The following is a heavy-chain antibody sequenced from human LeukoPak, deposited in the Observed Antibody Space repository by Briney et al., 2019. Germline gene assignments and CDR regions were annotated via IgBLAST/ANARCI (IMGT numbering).Heavy chain of an antibody. J-gene: IGHJ4*02. CDR3: ARPDMVRGALKDY. V-gene: IGHV3-7*01. D-gene: IGHD3-10*01. CDR1: GFSFSSYW. CDR2: INQHASEK. Sequence: GGSLRLSCAASGFSFSSYWMGWVRQTPGKGLEWVANINQHASEKYYVDSVKGRFTISRDKAKNSLFLQMNSLRAEDTAVYYCARPDMVRGALKDYWGQGALVTVSS.